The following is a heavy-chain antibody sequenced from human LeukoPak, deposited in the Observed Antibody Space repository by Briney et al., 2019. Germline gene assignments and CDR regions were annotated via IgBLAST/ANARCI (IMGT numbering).Heavy chain of an antibody. D-gene: IGHD3-10*01. CDR3: ARAMVRGVITYL. V-gene: IGHV3-30-3*01. CDR1: GFTFSSYA. J-gene: IGHJ5*02. CDR2: ISYDGSNK. Sequence: PGGSLRLSCAASGFTFSSYAMHWVRQAPGKGLEWVAVISYDGSNKYYADSVKGRFTISRDNSKNTLYLQMNSLRAEDTAVYYCARAMVRGVITYLWGQGTLVTVSS.